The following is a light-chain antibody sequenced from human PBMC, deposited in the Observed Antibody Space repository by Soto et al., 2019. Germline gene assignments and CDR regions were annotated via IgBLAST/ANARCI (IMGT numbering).Light chain of an antibody. CDR3: QQFNSYSYT. CDR2: DAS. CDR1: QGISSA. V-gene: IGKV1-13*02. J-gene: IGKJ2*01. Sequence: AIQLTQSPSSLSASVGDRVTITCRASQGISSALAWYQQKPGKAPKLLIYDASSLESGVPSRFSGSGSGTECTLTISSLQPEDFATYYCQQFNSYSYTFGQGTKLEIK.